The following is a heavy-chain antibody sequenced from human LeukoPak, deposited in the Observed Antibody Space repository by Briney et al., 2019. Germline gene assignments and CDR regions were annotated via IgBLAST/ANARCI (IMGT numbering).Heavy chain of an antibody. D-gene: IGHD1-26*01. CDR3: AKPLSGSPYYFDF. CDR2: MRYDGSYK. J-gene: IGHJ4*02. CDR1: GFTFSSYG. Sequence: GGSLRLSCAASGFTFSSYGMSWVRQTPGKGLEWLTFMRYDGSYKTYVDSVKGRFTISRDNSKKTVYLQMNSLKTEDTAVYYCAKPLSGSPYYFDFWGQGTLVTVSS. V-gene: IGHV3-30*02.